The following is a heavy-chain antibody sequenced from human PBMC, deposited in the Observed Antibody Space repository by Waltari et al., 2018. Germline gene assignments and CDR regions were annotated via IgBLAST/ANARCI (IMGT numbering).Heavy chain of an antibody. CDR2: IYASGST. J-gene: IGHJ4*02. Sequence: QVQLQESGPGLVKPSETLSLTCAVSGYSISSGYYWGWIRQPPGKGLEWIGSIYASGSTHYSPCRKRRVTMSVDTSKNQCCLRRRCVAAADTAVYYCAGVGDSFDYWGQGTRVTVSS. CDR3: AGVGDSFDY. V-gene: IGHV4-38-2*01. CDR1: GYSISSGYY. D-gene: IGHD2-21*01.